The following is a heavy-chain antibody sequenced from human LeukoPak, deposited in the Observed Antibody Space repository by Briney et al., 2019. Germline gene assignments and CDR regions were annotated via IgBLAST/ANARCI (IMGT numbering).Heavy chain of an antibody. CDR3: ARGTMFPYYFDY. CDR1: GFTLSTYS. CDR2: ISSSSSYI. Sequence: GGSLRLSCAASGFTLSTYSMKWVRQAPGKGLEWVSFISSSSSYIYYADSVKGRFTISRDNAKNSLYLQMNSLRAEDTAVYYCARGTMFPYYFDYWGQGTLVTVSS. J-gene: IGHJ4*02. D-gene: IGHD3-10*02. V-gene: IGHV3-21*01.